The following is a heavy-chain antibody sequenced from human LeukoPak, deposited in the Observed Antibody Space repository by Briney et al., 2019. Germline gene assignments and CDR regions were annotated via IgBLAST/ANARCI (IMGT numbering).Heavy chain of an antibody. CDR3: AKLTNSGYDSAPFDY. CDR1: GGTFSSYA. D-gene: IGHD5-12*01. V-gene: IGHV1-69*01. CDR2: IIPIFGTA. J-gene: IGHJ4*02. Sequence: GSSVKVSCKASGGTFSSYAISWMRQAPGQGLEWMGGIIPIFGTANYAQKFQGRVTITADESTSTAYMELSSLRSEGTAVYYCAKLTNSGYDSAPFDYWGQGTLVTVSS.